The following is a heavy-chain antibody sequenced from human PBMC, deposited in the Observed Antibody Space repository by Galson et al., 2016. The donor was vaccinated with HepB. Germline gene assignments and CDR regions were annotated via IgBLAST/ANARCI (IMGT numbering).Heavy chain of an antibody. Sequence: SLRLSCAASGFSFSLYAMHWVRQAPGKGLEWVSIISYHGTNKYYADSVKGRFTISRDNSKNTLYRHMNSLRSEDTAVYYCARDRGQLYLRDACDIWGQGTMVTVSS. J-gene: IGHJ3*02. D-gene: IGHD1-1*01. CDR1: GFSFSLYA. V-gene: IGHV3-30-3*01. CDR2: ISYHGTNK. CDR3: ARDRGQLYLRDACDI.